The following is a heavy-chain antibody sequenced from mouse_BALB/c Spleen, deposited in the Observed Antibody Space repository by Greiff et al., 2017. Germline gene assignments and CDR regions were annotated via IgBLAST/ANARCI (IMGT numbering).Heavy chain of an antibody. J-gene: IGHJ4*01. CDR1: GFTFSSFG. CDR2: ISSGSSTI. Sequence: DVHLVESGGGLVQPGGSRKLSCAASGFTFSSFGMHWVRQAPEKGLEWVAYISSGSSTIYYADTVKGRFTISRDNPKNTLFLQMTSLRSEDTAMYYCARNKGYGNYYAMDYWGQGTSVTVSS. CDR3: ARNKGYGNYYAMDY. D-gene: IGHD2-10*02. V-gene: IGHV5-17*02.